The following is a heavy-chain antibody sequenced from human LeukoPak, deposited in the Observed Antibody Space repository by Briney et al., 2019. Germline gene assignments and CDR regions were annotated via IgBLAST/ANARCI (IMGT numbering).Heavy chain of an antibody. V-gene: IGHV4-59*01. CDR2: IYYSGST. D-gene: IGHD2-2*01. CDR1: GGSISSYY. J-gene: IGHJ2*01. Sequence: SETLSLTCTVSGGSISSYYWSWIRQPPGKGLEWIGCIYYSGSTNYNPSLKSRVTISVDTSKNQFSLKLSSVTAADTAVYYCARRSEIVVVPAATYWYFDLWGRGTLVTVSS. CDR3: ARRSEIVVVPAATYWYFDL.